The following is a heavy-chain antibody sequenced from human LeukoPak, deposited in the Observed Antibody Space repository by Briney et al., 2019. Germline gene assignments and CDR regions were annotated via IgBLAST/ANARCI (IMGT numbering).Heavy chain of an antibody. J-gene: IGHJ4*02. CDR3: ARDLNSYSGSYYLMDY. Sequence: PGGSLRLSCAASGFTFSSYEMNWVRQAPGKGLEWVSYISSSGSTIYYADSVMGRFTISRDNAKNSLYLQMNSLRAEDTAVYYCARDLNSYSGSYYLMDYWGQRTLVTVSS. V-gene: IGHV3-48*03. CDR2: ISSSGSTI. CDR1: GFTFSSYE. D-gene: IGHD1-26*01.